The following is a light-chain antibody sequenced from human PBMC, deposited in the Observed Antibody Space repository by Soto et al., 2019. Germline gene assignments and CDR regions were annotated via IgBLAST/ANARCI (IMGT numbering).Light chain of an antibody. CDR2: GAS. J-gene: IGKJ1*01. CDR3: QQFHNWPRT. V-gene: IGKV3-15*01. CDR1: ESMGSN. Sequence: EIVMTQSPATMSVSPGERATLSCRASESMGSNVAWYQQKPGQAPRLLIYGASTRAAGIPARFSGSGSGTEFTLTITSLQSEDFAVYYCQQFHNWPRTFGQGTKVEIK.